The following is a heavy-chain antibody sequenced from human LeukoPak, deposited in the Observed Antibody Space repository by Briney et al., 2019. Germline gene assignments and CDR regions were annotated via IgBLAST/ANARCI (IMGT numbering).Heavy chain of an antibody. CDR3: ARDLTNYFDY. J-gene: IGHJ4*02. CDR2: ISSSGSTM. Sequence: PGGSLRLSCAASGFSFSSYEMTWVRQAPGRGLEWVSYISSSGSTMYYADSVKGRFTISRDNAKNSLYLQMNSLRADDTAVYYCARDLTNYFDYWGQGTLVTVSS. D-gene: IGHD1-14*01. V-gene: IGHV3-48*03. CDR1: GFSFSSYE.